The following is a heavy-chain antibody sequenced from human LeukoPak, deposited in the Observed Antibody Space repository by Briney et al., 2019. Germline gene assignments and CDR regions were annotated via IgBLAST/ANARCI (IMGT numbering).Heavy chain of an antibody. CDR3: ARATAEYSGYGIGSYGGNSGSFDY. CDR2: IIPIFGTA. CDR1: GGTLSSYA. J-gene: IGHJ4*02. V-gene: IGHV1-69*05. Sequence: ASVKVSCKASGGTLSSYAISWVRQAPGQGLEWMGGIIPIFGTANYAQKFQGRVTITTDESTSTAYMELSSLRSEDTAVYYCARATAEYSGYGIGSYGGNSGSFDYWGQGTLVTVSS. D-gene: IGHD4-23*01.